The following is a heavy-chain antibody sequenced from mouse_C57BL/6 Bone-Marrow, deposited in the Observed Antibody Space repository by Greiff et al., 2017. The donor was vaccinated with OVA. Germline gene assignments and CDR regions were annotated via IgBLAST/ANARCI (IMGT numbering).Heavy chain of an antibody. Sequence: QVQLQQSGPELVKPGASVKLSCKASGYTFTSYDINWVKQRPGQGLEWIGWIYPRDGSTKSNEKFRGKATLTVDKSSSTSYMQLSSLTSEDSAVYYCARSLYYCGSGYAWFAYWGQGTLVTVSA. CDR3: ARSLYYCGSGYAWFAY. CDR1: GYTFTSYD. D-gene: IGHD1-1*01. V-gene: IGHV1-85*01. CDR2: IYPRDGST. J-gene: IGHJ3*01.